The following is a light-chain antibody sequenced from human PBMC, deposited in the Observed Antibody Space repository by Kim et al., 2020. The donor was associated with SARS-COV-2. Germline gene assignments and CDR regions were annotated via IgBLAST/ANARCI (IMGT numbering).Light chain of an antibody. Sequence: EIVLTQSPGTLSLSPGERATLSCRASQSVSSCYLAWYQQKPGQAPRLLIYGASSRATGIPDRFSGSGSGTDFTLTISRLEPEDFAVYYCQHELTFGGGTKVDIK. CDR3: QHELT. CDR1: QSVSSCY. J-gene: IGKJ4*01. CDR2: GAS. V-gene: IGKV3-20*01.